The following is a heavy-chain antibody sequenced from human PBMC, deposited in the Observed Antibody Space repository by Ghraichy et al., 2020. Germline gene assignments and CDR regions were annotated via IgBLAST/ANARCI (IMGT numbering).Heavy chain of an antibody. CDR2: INPNSGGT. J-gene: IGHJ4*02. V-gene: IGHV1-2*02. Sequence: ASVKVSCKASGYTFTGYYMHWVRQAPGQGLEWMGWINPNSGGTNYAQKFQGRVTMTRDTSISTAYMELSRLRSDDTAVYYCARIVNLGGAAYYFDYWGQGTLVTVSS. CDR3: ARIVNLGGAAYYFDY. CDR1: GYTFTGYY. D-gene: IGHD1-26*01.